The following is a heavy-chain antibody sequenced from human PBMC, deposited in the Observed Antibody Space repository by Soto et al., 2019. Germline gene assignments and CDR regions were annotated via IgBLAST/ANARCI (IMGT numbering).Heavy chain of an antibody. J-gene: IGHJ4*02. D-gene: IGHD4-17*01. Sequence: GGSLRLSCAASGFTFDDYAMHWVRQAPGEGLEWVSGISWNSGSIGYADSVKGRFTISRDNAKNSLYLQMNSLRAEDTALYYCAKDSDYGDYHDYWGQGTLVTVSS. CDR2: ISWNSGSI. CDR3: AKDSDYGDYHDY. CDR1: GFTFDDYA. V-gene: IGHV3-9*01.